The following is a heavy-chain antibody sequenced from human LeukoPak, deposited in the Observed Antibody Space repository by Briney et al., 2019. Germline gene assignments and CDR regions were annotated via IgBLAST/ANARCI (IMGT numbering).Heavy chain of an antibody. V-gene: IGHV3-23*01. Sequence: GGTLRLSCAASGFTFSSYAMSWVRQAPGKGLEGGSAISGSGGSTYYADSVKGGFTISRDNYKNTLYLQMNRLRAEDTAVYFCAKDRRIAVAGTRSWYFDLWGRGTLVTVSS. D-gene: IGHD6-19*01. CDR3: AKDRRIAVAGTRSWYFDL. CDR2: ISGSGGST. CDR1: GFTFSSYA. J-gene: IGHJ2*01.